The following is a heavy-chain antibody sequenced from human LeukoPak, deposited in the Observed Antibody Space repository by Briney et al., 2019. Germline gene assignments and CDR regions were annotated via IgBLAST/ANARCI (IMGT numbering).Heavy chain of an antibody. J-gene: IGHJ6*02. CDR2: ISTYNGNT. D-gene: IGHD1-26*01. Sequence: ASVKVSCKASGYIFTTYDISWVRQAPGQGLEWMGWISTYNGNTNYARNLRGRVTMTTDTSTSTAYMEVRSLRSDDTAVYYCARGSGSSTYGMDVWGQGTTVTVSS. CDR1: GYIFTTYD. V-gene: IGHV1-18*01. CDR3: ARGSGSSTYGMDV.